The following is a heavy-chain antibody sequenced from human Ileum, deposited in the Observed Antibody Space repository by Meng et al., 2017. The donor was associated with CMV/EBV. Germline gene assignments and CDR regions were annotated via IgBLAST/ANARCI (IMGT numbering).Heavy chain of an antibody. J-gene: IGHJ3*01. CDR3: AKDSRSTGSGAFDA. CDR1: GFAFSNYG. CDR2: ISNDGSNK. Sequence: SGFAFSNYGMHWVRQAPGKGLEWVAVISNDGSNKYYADAVKGRFTISRDNSKNALSLQMNSLRDEDTAVYYCAKDSRSTGSGAFDAWGQGTMVTVSS. D-gene: IGHD2-8*02. V-gene: IGHV3-30*18.